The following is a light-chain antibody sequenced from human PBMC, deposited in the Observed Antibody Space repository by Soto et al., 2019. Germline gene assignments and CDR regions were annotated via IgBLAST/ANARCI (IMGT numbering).Light chain of an antibody. J-gene: IGLJ2*01. V-gene: IGLV4-69*01. CDR1: SGHSSYA. Sequence: QLVLTQSPSASASLGASVRLTCTLSSGHSSYAIAWHQQQPEKGPRYLMKLNNDGSHHKGDGIPDRFSGSNAGAARYLTISSLQSEDEAYYYCQTWGTGTVVFGGGTKLTVL. CDR2: LNNDGSH. CDR3: QTWGTGTVV.